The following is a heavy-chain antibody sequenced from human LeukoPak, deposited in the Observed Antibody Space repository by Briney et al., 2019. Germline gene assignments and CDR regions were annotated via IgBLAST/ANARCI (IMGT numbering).Heavy chain of an antibody. CDR1: GGTFSSYA. CDR3: ARTIYDSSGYYPRGYFDY. V-gene: IGHV1-69*05. Sequence: GSSVKVSCKASGGTFSSYAISWVRQAPGQGLEWMGGIIPIFGTPNYARKFQGRVTITRDTSASTAYMELSSLRSEDTAVYYCARTIYDSSGYYPRGYFDYWGQGTLVTVSS. CDR2: IIPIFGTP. J-gene: IGHJ4*02. D-gene: IGHD3-22*01.